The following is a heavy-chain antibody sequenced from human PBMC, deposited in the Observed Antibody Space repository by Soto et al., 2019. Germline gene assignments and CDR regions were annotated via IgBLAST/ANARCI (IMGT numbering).Heavy chain of an antibody. D-gene: IGHD2-15*01. V-gene: IGHV1-3*01. Sequence: ASVKVSCKTSGNTIHWVRQAPGQGLEWMGRINVGNGKTKYSEKFQGRVTFTRDSSASTAYLELSSLRSEDSAVYYCAGETPRSLSQGLVTYYYYVMDVWGQGTTVTSP. CDR3: AGETPRSLSQGLVTYYYYVMDV. CDR1: GNTI. J-gene: IGHJ6*02. CDR2: INVGNGKT.